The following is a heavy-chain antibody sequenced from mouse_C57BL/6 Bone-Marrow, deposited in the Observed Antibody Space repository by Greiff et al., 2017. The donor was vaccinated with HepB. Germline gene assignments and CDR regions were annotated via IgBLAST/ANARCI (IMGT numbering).Heavy chain of an antibody. CDR1: GYTFTSYW. V-gene: IGHV1-69*01. D-gene: IGHD2-2*01. CDR3: AREGYGDGFAY. CDR2: IDASDSYT. J-gene: IGHJ3*01. Sequence: VQLQQPGAELVMPGASVKLSCKASGYTFTSYWMHWVKQRPGQGLAWIGEIDASDSYTNYNQKFKGKSTLTVDTSSSTAYMQHSSLTAEDSAVSCRAREGYGDGFAYGGQGTLVTVSA.